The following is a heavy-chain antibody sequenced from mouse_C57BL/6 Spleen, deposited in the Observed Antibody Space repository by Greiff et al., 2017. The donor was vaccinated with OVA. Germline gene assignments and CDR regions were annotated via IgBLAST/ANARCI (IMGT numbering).Heavy chain of an antibody. CDR2: IRLKSDNYET. V-gene: IGHV6-3*01. J-gene: IGHJ4*01. CDR1: GFTFSNYW. Sequence: EVKLQESGGGLVQPGGSMKLSCVASGFTFSNYWMNWVRQSPEKGLEWVAQIRLKSDNYETHYAESVKGRFTTSRDDSKSSVYLQMNNLRAEDAGIYYCTGLTDYAMDYWGQGTSVTVSS. CDR3: TGLTDYAMDY. D-gene: IGHD4-1*01.